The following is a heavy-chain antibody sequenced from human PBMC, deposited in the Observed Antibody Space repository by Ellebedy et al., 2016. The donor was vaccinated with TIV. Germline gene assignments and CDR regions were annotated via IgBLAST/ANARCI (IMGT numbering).Heavy chain of an antibody. CDR2: IIPIFGTA. J-gene: IGHJ6*02. V-gene: IGHV1-69*13. Sequence: SVKVSXXASGGTFSSYAISWVRQAPGQGLEWMGGIIPIFGTANYAQKFQGRVTITADESTSTAYMELSSLRSEDTAVYYCARGHITMVRGVIIRPYYYYGMDVWGQGTTVTVSS. CDR3: ARGHITMVRGVIIRPYYYYGMDV. D-gene: IGHD3-10*01. CDR1: GGTFSSYA.